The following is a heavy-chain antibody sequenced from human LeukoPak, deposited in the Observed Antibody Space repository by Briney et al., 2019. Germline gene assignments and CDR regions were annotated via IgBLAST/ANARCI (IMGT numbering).Heavy chain of an antibody. V-gene: IGHV3-7*01. CDR2: IKQDGSEK. J-gene: IGHJ4*02. CDR3: AREGPSVTPYY. Sequence: GGSLRLSCAASGFNFGSNWMSRVRQAPGKGLEWVANIKQDGSEKYYVDSVKGRFTISRDNAKNSLYLQMNSLRAEDTAVYYCAREGPSVTPYYWGQGTLVTVSS. CDR1: GFNFGSNW. D-gene: IGHD4-17*01.